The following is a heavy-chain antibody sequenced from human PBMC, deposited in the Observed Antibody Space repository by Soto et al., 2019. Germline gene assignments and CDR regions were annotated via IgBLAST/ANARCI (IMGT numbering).Heavy chain of an antibody. Sequence: KPSETLSLTCTVSGGCISSYYWSWIRQPPGKGLEWIGYIYYSGSTNYNPSLKSRVTISVDTSKNQFSLKLSSVTAADTAVYYCAGRARGDAFDIWGQGTMVTVSS. CDR1: GGCISSYY. V-gene: IGHV4-59*01. J-gene: IGHJ3*02. D-gene: IGHD3-10*01. CDR3: AGRARGDAFDI. CDR2: IYYSGST.